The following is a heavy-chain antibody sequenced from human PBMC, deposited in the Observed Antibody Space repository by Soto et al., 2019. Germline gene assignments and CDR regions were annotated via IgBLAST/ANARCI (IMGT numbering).Heavy chain of an antibody. CDR2: IYYSGST. CDR3: ARDRYDILTGYGYYYGMDV. Sequence: QVQLQESGPGLVKPSETLSLTCTVSGGSVSSGSYYWSWIRQPPGKGLEWIGYIYYSGSTNYNPSLKIRVTISVDTSKNQFDLKLSSVTAADTAVYYCARDRYDILTGYGYYYGMDVWGQGTTVTVSS. CDR1: GGSVSSGSYY. V-gene: IGHV4-61*01. J-gene: IGHJ6*02. D-gene: IGHD3-9*01.